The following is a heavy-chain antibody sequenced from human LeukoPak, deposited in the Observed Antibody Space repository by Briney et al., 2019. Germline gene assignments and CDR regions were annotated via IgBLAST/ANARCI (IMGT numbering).Heavy chain of an antibody. CDR2: IKQDGSEK. Sequence: GGSLRLYCAASGFTFSSYWMSWVRQAPGKGVEWVANIKQDGSEKYYVDSVKGRFTISRDNAKNSLYLQMNSLRAEDTAVYYCARDHYDILTGYYIDYWGQGTLVTVSS. D-gene: IGHD3-9*01. J-gene: IGHJ4*02. CDR1: GFTFSSYW. V-gene: IGHV3-7*03. CDR3: ARDHYDILTGYYIDY.